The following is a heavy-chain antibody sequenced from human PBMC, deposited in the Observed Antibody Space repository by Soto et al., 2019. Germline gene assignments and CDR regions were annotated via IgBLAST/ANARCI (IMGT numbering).Heavy chain of an antibody. Sequence: QVQLVQSGAEVKNPGASVKVSCRASGYTLSNNYGISWVRQAPGQGLEWMGWIISYNGVTNNARKFQDRVTLTTDASTTTAYMELRSLRSDDTAIYYCARDRQNYGSLDYWGQGTLVTVSS. V-gene: IGHV1-18*01. CDR3: ARDRQNYGSLDY. CDR2: IISYNGVT. CDR1: GYTLSNNYG. D-gene: IGHD4-17*01. J-gene: IGHJ4*02.